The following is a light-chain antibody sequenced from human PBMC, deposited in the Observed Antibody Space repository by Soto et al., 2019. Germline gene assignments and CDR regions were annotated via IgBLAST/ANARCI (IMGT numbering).Light chain of an antibody. V-gene: IGLV2-11*01. Sequence: QSVLTQPRSVSGSPGQSITISCTGTSSDVGGYNYVSWYRQHPGKAPKLMIYDVSKRPSGVPDRFSGSKSGNTVSLTISGLQAEDEADYYCCSYAGSYTHYVFGTGTKVTVL. CDR2: DVS. CDR3: CSYAGSYTHYV. CDR1: SSDVGGYNY. J-gene: IGLJ1*01.